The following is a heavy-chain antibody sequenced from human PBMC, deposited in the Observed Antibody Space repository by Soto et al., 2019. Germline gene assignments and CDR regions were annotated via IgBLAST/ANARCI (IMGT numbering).Heavy chain of an antibody. CDR2: IYYSGST. CDR3: ARDRIAVAGTFDY. D-gene: IGHD6-19*01. Sequence: PSETLSLTCTVSGGSISSGGYYWSWIRQHPGKGLEWIGYIYYSGSTYYNQSLKSRVTISVDTSKNKFSLKLSSVTAADMAVYYCARDRIAVAGTFDYWGQGTLVTVSS. J-gene: IGHJ4*02. CDR1: GGSISSGGYY. V-gene: IGHV4-31*03.